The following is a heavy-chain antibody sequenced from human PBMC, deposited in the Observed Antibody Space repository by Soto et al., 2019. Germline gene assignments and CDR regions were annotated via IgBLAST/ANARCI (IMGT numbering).Heavy chain of an antibody. CDR3: ARVGRLNYYDSSGYPWDNWFDP. Sequence: QVQLVQSGAEVKKPGSSVKVSCKASGGTFSSYAISWVRQAPGQGLEWMGGIIPISGTANYAQKFQGRVTITADKSTSTAYVELSSLRSEDTAVYYCARVGRLNYYDSSGYPWDNWFDPWCQGTLVTVSS. V-gene: IGHV1-69*06. CDR2: IIPISGTA. D-gene: IGHD3-22*01. CDR1: GGTFSSYA. J-gene: IGHJ5*02.